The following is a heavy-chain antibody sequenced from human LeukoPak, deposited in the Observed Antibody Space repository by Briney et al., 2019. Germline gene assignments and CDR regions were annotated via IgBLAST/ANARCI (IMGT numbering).Heavy chain of an antibody. CDR2: TYYSGAT. CDR3: ARGGWSMDY. V-gene: IGHV4-59*11. D-gene: IGHD6-19*01. J-gene: IGHJ4*02. CDR1: GASISSHY. Sequence: SETLSLTCTVSGASISSHYWSWIRQPPGKGLEWIGYTYYSGATDYNPSLKSRLTISVDTSKNQFSLKLSSVTAADTAVYYCARGGWSMDYWGQGTLVTVSS.